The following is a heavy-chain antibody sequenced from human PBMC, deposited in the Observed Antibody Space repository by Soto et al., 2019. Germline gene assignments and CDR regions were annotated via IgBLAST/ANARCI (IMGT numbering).Heavy chain of an antibody. J-gene: IGHJ4*02. CDR1: GFTFSSYA. CDR2: ISYDGSNK. D-gene: IGHD2-15*01. Sequence: PGGSLRLSCAASGFTFSSYAMHWVRQAPGKGLEWVAVISYDGSNKYYADSVKGRFTISRDNSKNTLYLQMNSLRAEDTAVYYCSSLALNYFDYWGQGTLVTVSS. CDR3: SSLALNYFDY. V-gene: IGHV3-30-3*01.